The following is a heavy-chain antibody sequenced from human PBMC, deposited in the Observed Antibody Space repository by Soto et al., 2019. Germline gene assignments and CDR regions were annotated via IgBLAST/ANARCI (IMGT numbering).Heavy chain of an antibody. CDR3: ARAGYYYDSSGYYPGDY. V-gene: IGHV1-69*02. CDR2: IIPILGIT. D-gene: IGHD3-22*01. J-gene: IGHJ4*02. Sequence: SVKVSCKASGGTFSSYTISWVRQAPGQGLERMGRIIPILGITKIPQKFQGRVTITRDTSTSTAYMEVSSLRSEDTAVYYCARAGYYYDSSGYYPGDYWGQGSLVTVSS. CDR1: GGTFSSYT.